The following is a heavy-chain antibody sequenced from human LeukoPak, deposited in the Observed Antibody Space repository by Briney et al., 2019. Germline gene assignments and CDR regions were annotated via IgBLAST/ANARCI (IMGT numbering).Heavy chain of an antibody. CDR1: GGSISSSSYY. CDR2: IYYSGST. V-gene: IGHV4-39*07. CDR3: ARGRLAGDDYHYMDV. Sequence: SETLSLTCTVSGGSISSSSYYWGWIRHPPGKGLEWIGSIYYSGSTYYNPSLKSRVTISLDTSKNQFSLKLTSVTAADTAVYYCARGRLAGDDYHYMDVWGKGATVTVSS. J-gene: IGHJ6*03. D-gene: IGHD6-19*01.